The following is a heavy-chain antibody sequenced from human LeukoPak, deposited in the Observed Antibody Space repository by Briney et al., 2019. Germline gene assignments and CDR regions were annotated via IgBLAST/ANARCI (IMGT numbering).Heavy chain of an antibody. CDR3: ARSIAVVPAAISWFDP. D-gene: IGHD2-2*01. CDR2: IYYSGST. CDR1: GGSISSSSYY. J-gene: IGHJ5*02. Sequence: SETLSLTCTVSGGSISSSSYYWGWIRQPPGKGLEWIGSIYYSGSTYYNPSLKSRVTISVDTSKNQFSLKLSSVTAADTAVYYCARSIAVVPAAISWFDPWGQGTLVTVSS. V-gene: IGHV4-39*01.